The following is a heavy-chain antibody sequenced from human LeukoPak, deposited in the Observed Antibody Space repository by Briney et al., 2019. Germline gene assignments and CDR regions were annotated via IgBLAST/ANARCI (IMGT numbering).Heavy chain of an antibody. CDR1: GYTFTSYY. CDR2: ISPSGGTT. J-gene: IGHJ5*02. V-gene: IGHV1-46*01. Sequence: ASVKVSCKASGYTFTSYYMHWVRQAPGQGLEWMGIISPSGGTTSYAQKFQGRVTMTRDTSTSTVYMELSSLRSEDTAVYYCAREFPSVVVPAGGRTGFDPWGQGTLVTVSS. CDR3: AREFPSVVVPAGGRTGFDP. D-gene: IGHD2-2*01.